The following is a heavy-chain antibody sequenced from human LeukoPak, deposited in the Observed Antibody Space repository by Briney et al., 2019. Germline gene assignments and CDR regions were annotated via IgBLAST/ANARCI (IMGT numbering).Heavy chain of an antibody. Sequence: GRSLRLSCAVSGFTFSSYAMHWVRQAPGKGLEWVAVISYDGSDKYYADSVKGRFTISRDNSKNTLYLQMNSLRAEDTAMYYCARESRPYDFWGQGTLVTVSS. CDR1: GFTFSSYA. V-gene: IGHV3-30-3*01. CDR2: ISYDGSDK. J-gene: IGHJ4*02. CDR3: ARESRPYDF.